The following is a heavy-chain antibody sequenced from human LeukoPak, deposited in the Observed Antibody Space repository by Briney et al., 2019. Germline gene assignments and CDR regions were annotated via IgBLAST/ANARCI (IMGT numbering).Heavy chain of an antibody. CDR1: GGSISSYY. CDR2: IYYSGST. CDR3: ARGVFLDY. J-gene: IGHJ4*02. Sequence: SETLSLTCTVSGGSISSYYWSWIRQPPGKGLEWIGYIYYSGSTNYNPSLRSRVTISVDTSKNQFSLKLSSVTAADTAVYYCARGVFLDYWGQGTLVTVSS. V-gene: IGHV4-59*01.